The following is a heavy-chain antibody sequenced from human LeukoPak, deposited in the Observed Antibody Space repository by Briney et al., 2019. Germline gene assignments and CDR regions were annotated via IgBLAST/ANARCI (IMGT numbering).Heavy chain of an antibody. D-gene: IGHD2-15*01. CDR2: IYYSGTT. CDR3: ARDRGYCDGGSCYLYDS. CDR1: GGSISSSNW. Sequence: PSETLSLTSAVSGGSISSSNWWTWVRQSPGKGLEGIGEIYYSGTTRYNPSLKSRVTISVDKSKNQFSLKLTSVTAADTAVYYCARDRGYCDGGSCYLYDSWGQGTLVTVSS. J-gene: IGHJ5*01. V-gene: IGHV4-4*02.